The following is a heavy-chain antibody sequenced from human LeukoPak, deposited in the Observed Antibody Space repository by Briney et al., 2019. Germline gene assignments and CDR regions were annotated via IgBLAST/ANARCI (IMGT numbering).Heavy chain of an antibody. V-gene: IGHV3-11*01. D-gene: IGHD5-18*01. CDR1: GFTFSDYY. CDR2: ISSSGSTI. J-gene: IGHJ6*03. Sequence: SGGSLRLSCAASGFTFSDYYMSWIRQAPGKGLEWVSYISSSGSTIYYADSVKGRFTISRDNAKNSLYLQMNSLRAEDTAVYYCARVDTAPGLRGYYYYMDVWGKGTTVTVSS. CDR3: ARVDTAPGLRGYYYYMDV.